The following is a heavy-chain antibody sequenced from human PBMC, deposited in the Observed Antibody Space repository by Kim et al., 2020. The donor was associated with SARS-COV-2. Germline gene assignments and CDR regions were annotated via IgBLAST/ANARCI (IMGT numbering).Heavy chain of an antibody. V-gene: IGHV1-69*04. Sequence: SVKVSCKASGGTFSSYAISWVRQAPGQGLEWMGRIIPILGIANYAQKFQGRVTITADKSTSTAYMELSSLRSEDTAVYYCAREAQEDPAFDIWGQGTMVTVSS. CDR3: AREAQEDPAFDI. J-gene: IGHJ3*02. CDR2: IIPILGIA. CDR1: GGTFSSYA.